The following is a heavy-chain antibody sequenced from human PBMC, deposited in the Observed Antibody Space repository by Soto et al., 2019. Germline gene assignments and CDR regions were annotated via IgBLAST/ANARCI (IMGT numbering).Heavy chain of an antibody. CDR3: AVQGESYYYYYGMDV. CDR1: GGSISSSSYY. J-gene: IGHJ6*02. V-gene: IGHV4-39*01. Sequence: SETLSLTCTVSGGSISSSSYYWGWIRQPPGKGLEWIGSIFYSGSTYYNPSLKSRVTISVDTSKNQFSLKLSSRTAADTAVYYCAVQGESYYYYYGMDVWGQGTTVTVSS. D-gene: IGHD3-10*01. CDR2: IFYSGST.